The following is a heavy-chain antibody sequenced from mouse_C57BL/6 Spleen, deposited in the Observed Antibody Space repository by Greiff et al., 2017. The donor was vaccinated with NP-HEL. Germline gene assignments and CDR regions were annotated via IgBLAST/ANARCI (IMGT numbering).Heavy chain of an antibody. V-gene: IGHV2-4*01. CDR2: IWSGGST. D-gene: IGHD4-1*01. CDR1: GFSLTSYG. Sequence: VQGVESGPGLVQPSQSLSITCTVSGFSLTSYGVHWVRQPPGKGLEWLGVIWSGGSTDYNAAFISRLSISKDNSKSQVFFKMNSLQADDTAIYYCAKKGWDPYYYAMDYWGQGTSVTVSS. J-gene: IGHJ4*01. CDR3: AKKGWDPYYYAMDY.